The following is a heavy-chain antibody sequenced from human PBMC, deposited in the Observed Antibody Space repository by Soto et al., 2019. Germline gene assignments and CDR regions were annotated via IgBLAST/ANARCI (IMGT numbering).Heavy chain of an antibody. D-gene: IGHD6-13*01. CDR2: ISYEGSNK. CDR1: GFTFSSYG. V-gene: IGHV3-30*18. CDR3: AKERGSSWYYYYGMDV. Sequence: PGGSLRLSCAASGFTFSSYGMHWVRQAPGKGLEWVAVISYEGSNKYYADSVKGRFTISRDNSKNTLYLQTNSLRAEDTAVYYCAKERGSSWYYYYGMDVWGQGTTVTVSS. J-gene: IGHJ6*02.